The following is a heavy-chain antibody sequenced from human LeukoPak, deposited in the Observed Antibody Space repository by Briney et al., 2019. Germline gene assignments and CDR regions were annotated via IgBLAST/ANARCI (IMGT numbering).Heavy chain of an antibody. V-gene: IGHV3-7*03. D-gene: IGHD3-10*01. CDR3: ARWGITMVRGVILYYYGMDV. CDR2: IKQDGSEK. CDR1: GFNFSSYW. J-gene: IGHJ6*04. Sequence: QSGGSLRLSCAASGFNFSSYWMSWVRQAPGKGRAWVANIKQDGSEKYYVDSVKGRFTISRDNAKNSLYLQMNSLRAEDTAVYYCARWGITMVRGVILYYYGMDVWGKGTTATVSS.